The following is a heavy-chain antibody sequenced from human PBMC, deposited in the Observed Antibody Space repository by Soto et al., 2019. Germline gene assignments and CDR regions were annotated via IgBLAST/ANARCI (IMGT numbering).Heavy chain of an antibody. J-gene: IGHJ4*02. Sequence: SETLSLTCTVSGGSISSYYWSWIRQPPGKGLEWIGYIYYSGSTNYNPSLKSRVTISVDTSKNQFSLKLSSVTAADTAVYYCAREREQALNYDYVWGSYRHFDYWGQGTLVTVSS. V-gene: IGHV4-59*01. D-gene: IGHD3-16*02. CDR1: GGSISSYY. CDR3: AREREQALNYDYVWGSYRHFDY. CDR2: IYYSGST.